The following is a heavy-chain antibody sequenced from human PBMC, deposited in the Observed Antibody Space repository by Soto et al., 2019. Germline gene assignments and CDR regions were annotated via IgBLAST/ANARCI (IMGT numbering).Heavy chain of an antibody. CDR1: GYTFTSYA. Sequence: ASVKVSFKASGYTFTSYAMHWVRQAPGQRLEWMGWINAGNGNTKYSQKFQGRVTITRDTSASTAYMELSSLRSEDTAVYYFASPLRFDYYGMDVWGQGTTVTVSS. CDR3: ASPLRFDYYGMDV. D-gene: IGHD4-17*01. CDR2: INAGNGNT. V-gene: IGHV1-3*01. J-gene: IGHJ6*02.